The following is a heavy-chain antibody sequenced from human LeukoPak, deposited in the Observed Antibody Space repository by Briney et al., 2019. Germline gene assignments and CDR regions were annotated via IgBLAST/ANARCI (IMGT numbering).Heavy chain of an antibody. Sequence: PGGSLRLSCAASGFSFSTYAIHWVRQAPGKGLEWVAVIWYDGSNKFYADSVKGRFTISRDNSENTLYLQMNSLRAEDTAVYYCARDERCSASTCSYYFDYWGQGALVTVSS. CDR1: GFSFSTYA. J-gene: IGHJ4*02. V-gene: IGHV3-33*01. CDR3: ARDERCSASTCSYYFDY. CDR2: IWYDGSNK. D-gene: IGHD2-15*01.